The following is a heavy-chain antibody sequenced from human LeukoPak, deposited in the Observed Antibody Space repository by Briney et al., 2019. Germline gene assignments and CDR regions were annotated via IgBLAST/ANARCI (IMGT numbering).Heavy chain of an antibody. D-gene: IGHD6-13*01. V-gene: IGHV3-21*01. J-gene: IGHJ6*03. CDR2: ISSSSSYI. CDR1: GFTFSSYS. Sequence: GGSLRLSCAASGFTFSSYSMNWVRQAPGKGLEWVSSISSSSSYIYYADSVKGRFTISRDNAKNSLYLQMNSLRAEDTAVYYCASMDSSSWYSKGYYYYMDVWGKGTTVTVS. CDR3: ASMDSSSWYSKGYYYYMDV.